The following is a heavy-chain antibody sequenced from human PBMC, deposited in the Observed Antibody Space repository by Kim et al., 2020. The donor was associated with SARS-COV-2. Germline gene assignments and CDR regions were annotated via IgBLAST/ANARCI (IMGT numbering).Heavy chain of an antibody. CDR3: ARPRTTGRTLGPFDI. D-gene: IGHD1-1*01. V-gene: IGHV4-59*02. CDR1: DGSVSGYY. Sequence: SETLSLTCTVSDGSVSGYYWSWIRQPPGKGLEWLGCIQYTGSTKYNPSFSRRVTISIDTSKNQFSLKLSSVTAADTAVYYCARPRTTGRTLGPFDIWGQGTLVTVSS. CDR2: IQYTGST. J-gene: IGHJ3*02.